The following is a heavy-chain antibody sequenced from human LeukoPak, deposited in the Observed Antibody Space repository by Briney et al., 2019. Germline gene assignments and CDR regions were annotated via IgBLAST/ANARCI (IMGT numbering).Heavy chain of an antibody. V-gene: IGHV4-34*01. CDR3: ARGSDTAAGLY. J-gene: IGHJ4*02. CDR1: GGSFSGYY. D-gene: IGHD6-13*01. CDR2: INHSGST. Sequence: SETLSLTCAVYGGSFSGYYWSWIRQPPGKGLEWIGEINHSGSTNYNPSLKSRVSISVYSSKNQFSLKVSSVTAADTAVYYCARGSDTAAGLYWGQGTLVTVSS.